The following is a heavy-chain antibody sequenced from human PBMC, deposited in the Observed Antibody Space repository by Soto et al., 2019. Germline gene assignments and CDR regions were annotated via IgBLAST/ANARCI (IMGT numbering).Heavy chain of an antibody. Sequence: GGSLRLSCAASGFTFSSYAMSWVRQAPGKGLEWVSAISGSGGSTYYADSVKGRFTISRDNSKNTLYLQMNSLRAEDTAVYYCAKADYYDSSGYFDFDYWGQGTLVTVSS. CDR3: AKADYYDSSGYFDFDY. D-gene: IGHD3-22*01. J-gene: IGHJ4*02. V-gene: IGHV3-23*01. CDR2: ISGSGGST. CDR1: GFTFSSYA.